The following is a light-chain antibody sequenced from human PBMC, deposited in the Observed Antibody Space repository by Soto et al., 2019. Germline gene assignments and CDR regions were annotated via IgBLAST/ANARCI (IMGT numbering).Light chain of an antibody. CDR1: NSKIGNKY. Sequence: QCELTQRPSVSAAPEQKVTISSSGSNSKIGNKYVSWYQQLPWTGPNLLIYEDNKRPSGIPGRFSGSNSGTSAALSITGLQTGVEADYYCGIWDSSLSAGYVFGSGTKVIGL. CDR3: GIWDSSLSAGYV. J-gene: IGLJ1*01. CDR2: EDN. V-gene: IGLV1-51*02.